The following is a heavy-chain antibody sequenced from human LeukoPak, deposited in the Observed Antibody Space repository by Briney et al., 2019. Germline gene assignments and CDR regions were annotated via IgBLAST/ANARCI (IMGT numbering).Heavy chain of an antibody. CDR1: GFTFSSYA. CDR3: AKDQLTGGYNYGYGTFDI. D-gene: IGHD5-18*01. CDR2: ISYDGSNK. J-gene: IGHJ3*02. Sequence: PGRSLRLSCAASGFTFSSYAMHWVRQAPGKGLEWVAFISYDGSNKYYADSVKGRFTISRDNSKNTLYLQMNSLRAEDTAVYYCAKDQLTGGYNYGYGTFDILGQGTMVTVSS. V-gene: IGHV3-30-3*01.